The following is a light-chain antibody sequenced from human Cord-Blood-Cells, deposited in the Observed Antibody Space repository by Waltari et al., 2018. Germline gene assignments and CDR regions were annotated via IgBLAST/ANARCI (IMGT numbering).Light chain of an antibody. CDR3: AAWDDSLNGPV. J-gene: IGLJ2*01. CDR1: SSNIGSNT. V-gene: IGLV1-44*01. CDR2: RNN. Sequence: QSVLTQPPSASGSPGTRVTISCSGSSSNIGSNTVNWYQQPPGTAPKLLIYRNNQRPSGVPDRFSGSKSGTSASLAISGLQAEDEADYYCAAWDDSLNGPVFGGGTKLTVL.